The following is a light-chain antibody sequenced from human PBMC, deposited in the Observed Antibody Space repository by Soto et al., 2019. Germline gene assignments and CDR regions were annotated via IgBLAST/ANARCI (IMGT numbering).Light chain of an antibody. CDR1: QSFGSN. CDR3: QKYNNGPPWT. Sequence: EIVMTQSQAILYVSPGERATLSCRASQSFGSNLAWYLQKPGHAPRLLIYGASTRATGIPARFSGSGSETEFTLTISSLQSEDFAVYYCQKYNNGPPWTFGQGTKVEIK. V-gene: IGKV3-15*01. J-gene: IGKJ1*01. CDR2: GAS.